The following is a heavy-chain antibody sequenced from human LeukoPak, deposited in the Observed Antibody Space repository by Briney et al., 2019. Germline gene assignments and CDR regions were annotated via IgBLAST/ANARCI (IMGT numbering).Heavy chain of an antibody. J-gene: IGHJ5*02. D-gene: IGHD3-10*02. Sequence: GGSLRLSCAASGFTFSSYWMSWVRQAPGKGLEWVSAVSGSGDSTYYADSVKGRFTISRANSKSTLYLQMNSLRAEDTAVYYCAKVMLGELLYWFDPWGQGTLVTVSP. CDR1: GFTFSSYW. V-gene: IGHV3-23*01. CDR3: AKVMLGELLYWFDP. CDR2: VSGSGDST.